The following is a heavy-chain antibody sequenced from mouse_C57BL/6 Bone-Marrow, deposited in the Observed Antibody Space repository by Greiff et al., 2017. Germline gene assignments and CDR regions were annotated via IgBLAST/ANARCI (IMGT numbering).Heavy chain of an antibody. J-gene: IGHJ1*03. D-gene: IGHD2-4*01. V-gene: IGHV5-4*01. CDR3: ARDDDYDGYWYFDV. CDR1: GFTFSSYA. Sequence: DVQLVESGGGLVKPGGSLKLSCAASGFTFSSYAMSWVRQTPEKRLEWVATISDGGSYTYYPDNVKGRFTISRDNAKNNLYLQMSHLKSEDTAMYYCARDDDYDGYWYFDVWGTGTTVTGSS. CDR2: ISDGGSYT.